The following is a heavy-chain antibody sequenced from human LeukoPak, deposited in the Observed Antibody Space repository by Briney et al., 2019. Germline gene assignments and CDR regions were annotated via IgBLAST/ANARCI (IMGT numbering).Heavy chain of an antibody. Sequence: GGSLRLSCAASGFTFSSYSMSWVRQAPGKGLEWVSSISSSSSYIYYADSVKGRFTISRDNAKNSLYLQMNSLRAEDTAVYYCARDLPYDFWSGYYRGRYYYGMDVWGQGTTVTVSS. D-gene: IGHD3-3*01. J-gene: IGHJ6*02. CDR1: GFTFSSYS. V-gene: IGHV3-21*01. CDR2: ISSSSSYI. CDR3: ARDLPYDFWSGYYRGRYYYGMDV.